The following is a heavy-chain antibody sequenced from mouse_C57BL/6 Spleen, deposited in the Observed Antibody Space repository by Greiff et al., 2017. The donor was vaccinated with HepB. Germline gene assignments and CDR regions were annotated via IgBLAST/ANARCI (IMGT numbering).Heavy chain of an antibody. CDR1: GFSLTSYG. Sequence: QVQLKESGPGLVQPSQSLSITCTVSGFSLTSYGVHWVRQSPGKGLEWLGVIWRGGSTDYNAAFMSRLSITKDNSKSQVFFKMNSLQADDTAIYYCAKNTGDYDGNYYAMDYWGQGTSVTVSS. J-gene: IGHJ4*01. D-gene: IGHD2-4*01. CDR3: AKNTGDYDGNYYAMDY. CDR2: IWRGGST. V-gene: IGHV2-5*01.